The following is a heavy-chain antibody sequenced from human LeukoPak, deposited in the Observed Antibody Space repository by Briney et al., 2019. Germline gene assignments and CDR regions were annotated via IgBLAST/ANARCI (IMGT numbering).Heavy chain of an antibody. J-gene: IGHJ4*02. Sequence: ASVKVSCKAYGYTFTSYGISWVRQAPGHGLEWMGWISAYNGNTNYAQKLQGRVTMTTDTSTSTAYMELRSLRSDDTAVYYCARPYYYDSSGYLGYWGQGTLVTVSS. CDR2: ISAYNGNT. V-gene: IGHV1-18*01. CDR1: GYTFTSYG. CDR3: ARPYYYDSSGYLGY. D-gene: IGHD3-22*01.